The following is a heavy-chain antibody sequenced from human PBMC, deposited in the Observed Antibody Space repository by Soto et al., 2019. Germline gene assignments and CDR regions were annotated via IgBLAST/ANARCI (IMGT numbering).Heavy chain of an antibody. V-gene: IGHV1-3*01. D-gene: IGHD4-17*01. CDR1: GYTFTSYA. Sequence: QVPVVQSGAEVKKPGTSVKVSCKASGYTFTSYAMHWVRQAPGQRLEWMGWINAGNGNTKYSQKFQGRVTITRDTSASTAYMELSSLRSEDTAVYYCARDRVTSDFQHWGQGTLVTVSS. CDR2: INAGNGNT. CDR3: ARDRVTSDFQH. J-gene: IGHJ1*01.